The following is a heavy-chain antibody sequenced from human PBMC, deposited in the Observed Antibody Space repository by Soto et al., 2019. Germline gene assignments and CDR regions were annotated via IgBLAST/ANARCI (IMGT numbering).Heavy chain of an antibody. CDR3: AKPLSPFSSGYIDY. D-gene: IGHD3-22*01. CDR1: GFTFSDFY. V-gene: IGHV3-11*01. J-gene: IGHJ4*02. CDR2: ISDDGYTI. Sequence: PGGSLRLSCATSGFTFSDFYMSWVRQAPGKGPEWVSYISDDGYTIYYADSVKGRFTISRDNAKNSLDLQMTNLRAEDTAVYYCAKPLSPFSSGYIDYWAQGTLVTVSS.